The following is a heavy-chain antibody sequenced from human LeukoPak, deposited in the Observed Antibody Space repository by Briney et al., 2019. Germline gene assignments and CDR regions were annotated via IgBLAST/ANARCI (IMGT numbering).Heavy chain of an antibody. V-gene: IGHV4-39*01. J-gene: IGHJ4*02. CDR2: IYYSGST. CDR3: ARQGGTAMDDY. CDR1: GGSISSSSYY. D-gene: IGHD5-18*01. Sequence: SETLSLTCTVSGGSISSSSYYWGWIRQPPGKGLEWIGSIYYSGSTYYNPSLKSRVTISVDTSKNQFSLKLSPVTAADTAVYYCARQGGTAMDDYWGQGTLVTVSS.